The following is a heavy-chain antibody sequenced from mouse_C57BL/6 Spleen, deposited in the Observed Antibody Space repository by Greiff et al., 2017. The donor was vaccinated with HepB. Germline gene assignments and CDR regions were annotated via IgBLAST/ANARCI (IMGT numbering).Heavy chain of an antibody. CDR2: IDPSDSYT. J-gene: IGHJ4*01. CDR1: GYTFTSYW. CDR3: ARLGRMDY. D-gene: IGHD4-1*01. Sequence: QVQLQQSGAELVKPGASVKLSCKASGYTFTSYWMQWVKQRPGQGLEWIGEIDPSDSYTNYNQKFKGKATLTVDTSSSTAYMQLSSLTSEDSAVYYCARLGRMDYGGQGTSVTVSS. V-gene: IGHV1-50*01.